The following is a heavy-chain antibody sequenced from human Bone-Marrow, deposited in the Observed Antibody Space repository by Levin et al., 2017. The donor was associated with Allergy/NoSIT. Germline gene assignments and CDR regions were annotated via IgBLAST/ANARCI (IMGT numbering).Heavy chain of an antibody. CDR2: INPSGGGT. D-gene: IGHD6-19*01. CDR1: GYTFTSFY. Sequence: WASVKVSCKASGYTFTSFYMHWVRQAPGQGLEWMGMINPSGGGTIYAQKFQGRVTMTRDTATTTVHMDLSSLRSEDTAVYYCARALWGIAVAGRSFTPGGYWGQGTLVTVSS. V-gene: IGHV1-46*01. CDR3: ARALWGIAVAGRSFTPGGY. J-gene: IGHJ4*02.